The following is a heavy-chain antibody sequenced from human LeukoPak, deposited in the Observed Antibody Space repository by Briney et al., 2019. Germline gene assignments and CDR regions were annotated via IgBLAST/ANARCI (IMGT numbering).Heavy chain of an antibody. CDR2: SSVYNGNT. J-gene: IGHJ5*02. Sequence: ASVKVSCKASGYTFMSYGIHWVRQAPGQGLEWMGWSSVYNGNTNYAQKFQGRVTMTTDTTTSTAYMELRTLISDDSAVYYCARRIIGGYGGNSGWFDPWGQGTLVTVSS. CDR3: ARRIIGGYGGNSGWFDP. D-gene: IGHD4-23*01. CDR1: GYTFMSYG. V-gene: IGHV1-18*01.